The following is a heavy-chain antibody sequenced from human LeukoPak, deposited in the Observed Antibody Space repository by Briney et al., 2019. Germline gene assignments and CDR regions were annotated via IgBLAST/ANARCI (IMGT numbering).Heavy chain of an antibody. Sequence: SQTLSLTCAISGDSVSSNTAVWNWIRQSPSRGLEWLGRTYYRSKWSNNYAVSVKSRIIINPDTSENQFSLQLNSMTPEDTAVYYCTRGDQAFDYWGQGTLVTVSS. CDR3: TRGDQAFDY. J-gene: IGHJ4*02. CDR2: TYYRSKWSN. CDR1: GDSVSSNTAV. V-gene: IGHV6-1*01. D-gene: IGHD2-2*01.